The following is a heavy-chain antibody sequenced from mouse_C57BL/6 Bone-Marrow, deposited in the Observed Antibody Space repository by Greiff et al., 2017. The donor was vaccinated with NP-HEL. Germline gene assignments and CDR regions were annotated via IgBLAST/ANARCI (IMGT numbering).Heavy chain of an antibody. Sequence: QVQLQQPGAELVMPGASVKLSCKASGYTFTSYWMHWVKQRPGQGLEWIGEIDPSASYTNYNQKFKGTSTLTVAKSSSTAYMQLSSLTSEDSAVYYCARMEAGTGYFDYWGQGTTLTVSS. CDR3: ARMEAGTGYFDY. CDR1: GYTFTSYW. D-gene: IGHD4-1*01. CDR2: IDPSASYT. J-gene: IGHJ2*01. V-gene: IGHV1-69*01.